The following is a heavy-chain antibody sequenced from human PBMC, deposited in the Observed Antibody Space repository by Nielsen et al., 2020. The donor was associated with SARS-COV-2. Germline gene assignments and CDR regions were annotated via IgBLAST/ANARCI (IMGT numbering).Heavy chain of an antibody. CDR2: IDFSGNT. V-gene: IGHV4-39*01. CDR3: ARVRREAYYYYYMDV. Sequence: SETLSLTCTVSDDSISTSTYYWGWIRQPPGKGLEWIGTIDFSGNTYYNPSLKSRVTISVDTSKNQFSLELSSVTAADTAVYYCARVRREAYYYYYMDVWGKGTTVTVSS. J-gene: IGHJ6*03. CDR1: DDSISTSTYY.